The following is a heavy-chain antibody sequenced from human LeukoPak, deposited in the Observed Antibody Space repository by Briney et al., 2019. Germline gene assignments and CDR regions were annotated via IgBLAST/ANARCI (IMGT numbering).Heavy chain of an antibody. CDR2: ISGSGGST. CDR3: ARGGGLDV. D-gene: IGHD3-16*01. V-gene: IGHV3-23*01. CDR1: GFTLSSYA. J-gene: IGHJ6*02. Sequence: PGGSLRLSCAASGFTLSSYAMSWVRQAPGMGLEWVSVISGSGGSTYYADSVKGRFTISRDNAKNSLYLQMSNLRAEDTAVYFCARGGGLDVWGQGATVTVSS.